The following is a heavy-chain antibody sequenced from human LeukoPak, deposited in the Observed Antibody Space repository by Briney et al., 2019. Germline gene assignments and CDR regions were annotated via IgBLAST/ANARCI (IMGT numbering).Heavy chain of an antibody. CDR1: GFTLEDFT. J-gene: IGHJ4*02. D-gene: IGHD1-26*01. Sequence: GGSLRLSCVATGFTLEDFTMHWIRQPPGKDLECVSLINRDGITRRYADSVQGRFTMSRDNTENSIFLQMSSLRPEDTALYYCVRGIVGDPVAFDFWGQGTLISVSS. CDR3: VRGIVGDPVAFDF. V-gene: IGHV3-43*01. CDR2: INRDGITR.